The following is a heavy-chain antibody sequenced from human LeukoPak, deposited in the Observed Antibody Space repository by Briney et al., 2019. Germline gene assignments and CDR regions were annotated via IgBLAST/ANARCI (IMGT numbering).Heavy chain of an antibody. CDR1: GFTFSSYG. CDR3: AKMFFSAIRSPNSYYYGMDV. CDR2: ISYDGSNK. J-gene: IGHJ6*02. D-gene: IGHD2-21*02. V-gene: IGHV3-30*18. Sequence: QTGGSLRLSCAASGFTFSSYGMHWVSQAPGKGLEWVAVISYDGSNKYYADSVKGRFTISRDNSKNTLYLQMNTLRAEDTAVYYCAKMFFSAIRSPNSYYYGMDVWGQGTTVTVSS.